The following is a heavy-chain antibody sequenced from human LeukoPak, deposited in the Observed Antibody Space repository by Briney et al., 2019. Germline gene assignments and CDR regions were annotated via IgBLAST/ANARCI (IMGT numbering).Heavy chain of an antibody. Sequence: PGGSLRLSCAASGFTFSNAWMSWVRQAPGKGLEWVGRIRSKANSYATAYAASVKGRFTISRDDSKNTAYLQMNSLKTEDTAVYYCTRLPVWGQGTLVTVSS. CDR3: TRLPV. CDR2: IRSKANSYAT. D-gene: IGHD4-17*01. J-gene: IGHJ4*02. V-gene: IGHV3-73*01. CDR1: GFTFSNAW.